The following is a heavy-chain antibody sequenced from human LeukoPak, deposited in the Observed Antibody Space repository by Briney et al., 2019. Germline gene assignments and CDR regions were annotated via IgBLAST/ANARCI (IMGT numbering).Heavy chain of an antibody. J-gene: IGHJ4*02. D-gene: IGHD3-22*01. V-gene: IGHV3-21*01. Sequence: GGSLRLSCAASGFTFSSYSMNWVRQAPGKGLEWVSSISSSSYIYYADSVKGRFTISRDNAKNSLYLQMNSLRAEDTAVYYCARDPNYDSSGYYPLDYWGQGTLVTVSS. CDR1: GFTFSSYS. CDR3: ARDPNYDSSGYYPLDY. CDR2: ISSSSYI.